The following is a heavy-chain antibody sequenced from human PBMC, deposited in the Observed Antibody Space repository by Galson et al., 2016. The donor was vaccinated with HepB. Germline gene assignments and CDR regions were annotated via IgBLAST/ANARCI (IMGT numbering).Heavy chain of an antibody. CDR2: VSHTGRT. D-gene: IGHD2-2*01. Sequence: SETLSLTCAVSGDSMTRNWWSWVRQPPGMGPEWIGEVSHTGRTNYKSSLASRATISMDMSKNQLSLELTSVTAADTAVYYCARLYCSSTSCCGYCGMDVWGQGTTVTVSS. CDR1: GDSMTRNW. V-gene: IGHV4-4*02. CDR3: ARLYCSSTSCCGYCGMDV. J-gene: IGHJ6*02.